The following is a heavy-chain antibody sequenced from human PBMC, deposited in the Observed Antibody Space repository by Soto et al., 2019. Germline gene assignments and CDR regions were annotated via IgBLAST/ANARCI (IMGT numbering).Heavy chain of an antibody. CDR3: AHHFYGDYVYFGMDV. V-gene: IGHV3-23*01. D-gene: IGHD4-17*01. Sequence: VGSLRLSCAAPGCTCGGYARSWVSQAPGKGLEWVSAISGGGGSSYYADSVKGRFTLSRDNSKNTLYLQMSSLRAEDTAVYYCAHHFYGDYVYFGMDVWGQRTTVTVSS. CDR1: GCTCGGYA. J-gene: IGHJ6*02. CDR2: ISGGGGSS.